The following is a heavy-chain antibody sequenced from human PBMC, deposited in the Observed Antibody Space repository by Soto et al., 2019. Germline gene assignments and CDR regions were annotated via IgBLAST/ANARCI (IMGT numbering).Heavy chain of an antibody. CDR3: ARDRGIVASLYYFDY. D-gene: IGHD5-12*01. Sequence: QVQLVQSGAEVKKPGASVKVSCKASGYTFTGYYMHWVRQAPGQGLEWMGWINPNSGGTNYALKFQGWVTMTRDTSISTAYMELRRLRSDDTAVYYCARDRGIVASLYYFDYWGQGTLVTVSS. CDR2: INPNSGGT. V-gene: IGHV1-2*04. J-gene: IGHJ4*02. CDR1: GYTFTGYY.